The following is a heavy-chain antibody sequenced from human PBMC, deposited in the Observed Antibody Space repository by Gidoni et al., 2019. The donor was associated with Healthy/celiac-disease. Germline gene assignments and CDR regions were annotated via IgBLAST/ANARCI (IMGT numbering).Heavy chain of an antibody. Sequence: QVQLQQWGAGLLKPSETLSLTCAVYGGSFSGYYWSWIRPPPGKGLEWIGEINHSGSTNYNPSLKSRVTISVDTSKNQFSLKLSSVTAADTAVYYCARARGYSSGYYYGYWGQGTLVTVSS. D-gene: IGHD3-22*01. CDR3: ARARGYSSGYYYGY. J-gene: IGHJ4*02. V-gene: IGHV4-34*01. CDR2: INHSGST. CDR1: GGSFSGYY.